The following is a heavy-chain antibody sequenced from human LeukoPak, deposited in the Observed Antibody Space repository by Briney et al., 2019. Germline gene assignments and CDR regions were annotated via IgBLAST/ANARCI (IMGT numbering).Heavy chain of an antibody. V-gene: IGHV3-74*01. D-gene: IGHD3-22*01. CDR2: INTDGSTT. J-gene: IGHJ4*02. CDR3: ARASDSSGYYDY. CDR1: GFTFSSYW. Sequence: GGSLRLPCAASGFTFSSYWMHWVRQAPGKGLVWVSRINTDGSTTSYADSVKGRFTISRDNAENTLYLQMNSLRAEDTAVYYCARASDSSGYYDYWGQGTLVTVSS.